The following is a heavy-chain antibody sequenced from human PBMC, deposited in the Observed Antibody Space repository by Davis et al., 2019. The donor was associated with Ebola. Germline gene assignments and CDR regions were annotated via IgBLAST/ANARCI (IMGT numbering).Heavy chain of an antibody. Sequence: GGSLRLSCAASGFTFSSYAMHWVRQAPGKGLEWVAVISYDGSNKYYADSVKGRFTISRDNAKNSLYLQMNSLRAEDTAVYYCARGTIAARYYYYGMDVWGQGTTVTVSS. CDR1: GFTFSSYA. D-gene: IGHD6-6*01. CDR2: ISYDGSNK. J-gene: IGHJ6*02. V-gene: IGHV3-30-3*01. CDR3: ARGTIAARYYYYGMDV.